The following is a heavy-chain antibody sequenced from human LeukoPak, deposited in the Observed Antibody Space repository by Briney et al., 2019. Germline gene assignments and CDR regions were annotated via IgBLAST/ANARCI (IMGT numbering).Heavy chain of an antibody. J-gene: IGHJ4*02. D-gene: IGHD3-3*01. CDR3: ARDQYDTWSRRGNFDS. V-gene: IGHV3-7*03. CDR1: GFILRSHV. Sequence: PGGSLRLSCVASGFILRSHVMHWVRQSPGGGLEWVANIKLDGSEKNYVDSVKGRFTISRDNTKNSLYLQMNSLRAEDTAVFYCARDQYDTWSRRGNFDSWGQGTLVIVSS. CDR2: IKLDGSEK.